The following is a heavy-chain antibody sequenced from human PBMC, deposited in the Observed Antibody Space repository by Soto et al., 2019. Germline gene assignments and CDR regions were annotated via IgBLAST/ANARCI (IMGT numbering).Heavy chain of an antibody. J-gene: IGHJ4*02. CDR2: IGNCGGDI. D-gene: IGHD1-26*01. CDR1: GFTFSSYA. V-gene: IGHV3-23*01. CDR3: AKKYRGDYRFEN. Sequence: WGSLRLSCAGAGFTFSSYAMAWVRHAPGKGLEWVSSIGNCGGDISSAESVKGRFTVSRDNSKNTLYLQMDSLTAEATAISYCAKKYRGDYRFENWGQGIMVPVSS.